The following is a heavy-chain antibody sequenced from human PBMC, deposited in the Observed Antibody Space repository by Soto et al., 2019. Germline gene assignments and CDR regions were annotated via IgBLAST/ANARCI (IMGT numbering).Heavy chain of an antibody. Sequence: GESLKISCTAPRFTFGSYWMHWVRQAPGKGLVWVSDINVDGTETWYADSVKGRFTISRDNDKKTLYLHMTGLRVDDTGVYYCARDKEVLLTNYGMAVWGQGTTVTVSS. J-gene: IGHJ6*02. CDR2: INVDGTET. CDR3: ARDKEVLLTNYGMAV. V-gene: IGHV3-74*01. CDR1: RFTFGSYW.